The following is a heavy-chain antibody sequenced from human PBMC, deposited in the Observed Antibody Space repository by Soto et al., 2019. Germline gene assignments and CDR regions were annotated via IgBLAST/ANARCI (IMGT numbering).Heavy chain of an antibody. CDR1: GGSISSSNW. Sequence: QVQLQESGPGLVKPSGTLSLTCAVSGGSISSSNWWSWVRQPPGKGLEWIGEIYHSGSTNYNPSLKRRVTISVDKSKNQFSLKLSSVTAADTAVYYCARRVRSVAVDYYFDYWGQGTLVTVSS. CDR3: ARRVRSVAVDYYFDY. CDR2: IYHSGST. D-gene: IGHD6-19*01. V-gene: IGHV4-4*02. J-gene: IGHJ4*02.